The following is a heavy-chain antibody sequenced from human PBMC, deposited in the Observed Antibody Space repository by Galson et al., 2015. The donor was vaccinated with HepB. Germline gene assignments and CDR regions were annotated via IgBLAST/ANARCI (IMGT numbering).Heavy chain of an antibody. CDR1: GFTFSSYA. V-gene: IGHV3-23*01. CDR3: AKIPIGYSYHARNWYFDL. CDR2: ISGSGGST. J-gene: IGHJ2*01. Sequence: SLRLSCAASGFTFSSYAMSWVRQAPGKGLEWVSAISGSGGSTYYADSVKGRFTISRYNSKNTLYLQMNSLRAEDTAVYYCAKIPIGYSYHARNWYFDLWGRGTLVTVSS. D-gene: IGHD5-18*01.